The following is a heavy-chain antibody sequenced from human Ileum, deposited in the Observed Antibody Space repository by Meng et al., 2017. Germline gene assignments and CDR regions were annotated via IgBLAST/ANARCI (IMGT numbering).Heavy chain of an antibody. J-gene: IGHJ4*02. CDR2: MNTDKGNT. V-gene: IGHV1-18*01. CDR1: GYTFTTYG. CDR3: AREGAYNGGDY. D-gene: IGHD1-1*01. Sequence: QVQLVQSGAEVKKPWASVKVSCKASGYTFTTYGISWVRQAPGQGLEWMGWMNTDKGNTNYAQKFQGRVTMTRDTSTSTAYMELRSLRSDDTAVYYCAREGAYNGGDYWGQGTLVTVSS.